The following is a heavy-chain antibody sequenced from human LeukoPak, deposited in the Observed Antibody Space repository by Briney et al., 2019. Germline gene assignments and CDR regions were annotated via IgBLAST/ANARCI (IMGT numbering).Heavy chain of an antibody. CDR1: GFTVSSNY. V-gene: IGHV3-53*04. CDR3: AAWSYYDSSGYPYYFDY. CDR2: IYSGGST. Sequence: GGSLRLSCAASGFTVSSNYMSWVRQAPGKGLEWVSVIYSGGSTYYADSVKGRFTISRHNSKNTLYLQMNSLRAEDTAVYYCAAWSYYDSSGYPYYFDYWGQGTLVTVSS. D-gene: IGHD3-22*01. J-gene: IGHJ4*02.